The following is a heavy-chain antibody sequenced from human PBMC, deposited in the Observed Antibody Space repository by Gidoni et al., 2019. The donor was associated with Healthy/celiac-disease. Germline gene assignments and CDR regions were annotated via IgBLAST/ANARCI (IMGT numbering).Heavy chain of an antibody. Sequence: EVQLVESGGGLVQPGGTLRLSCAASGFTFSSDWMSWVRQAPGKGLEWVANIKQDGSEKYYGDSVKGRFTISRDNAKNSLYLQMNSLRAEDTAVYYCARGWSNFDYWGQGTLVTVSS. CDR2: IKQDGSEK. D-gene: IGHD2-15*01. CDR1: GFTFSSDW. J-gene: IGHJ4*02. CDR3: ARGWSNFDY. V-gene: IGHV3-7*05.